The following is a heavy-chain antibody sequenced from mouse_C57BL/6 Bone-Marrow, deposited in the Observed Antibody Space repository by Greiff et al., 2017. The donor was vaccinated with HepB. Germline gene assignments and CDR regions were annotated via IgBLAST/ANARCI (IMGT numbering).Heavy chain of an antibody. CDR1: GYTFTSYW. CDR3: ARGSTAWFAY. V-gene: IGHV1-52*01. D-gene: IGHD1-1*01. J-gene: IGHJ3*01. CDR2: IDPSDSET. Sequence: GQLQQPGAELVRPGSSVKLSCKASGYTFTSYWMHWVKQRPIQGLEWIGNIDPSDSETHYNQKFKDKATLTVDKSSSTAYMQLSSLTSEDSAVYYCARGSTAWFAYWGQGTLVTVSA.